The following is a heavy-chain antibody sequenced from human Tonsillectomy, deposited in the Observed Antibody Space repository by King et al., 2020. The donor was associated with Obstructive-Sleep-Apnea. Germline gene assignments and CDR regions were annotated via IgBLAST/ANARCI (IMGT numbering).Heavy chain of an antibody. CDR1: GGSISSGDYY. J-gene: IGHJ5*02. V-gene: IGHV4-30-4*01. Sequence: QLQESGPGLVKPSQTLSLTCTVSGGSISSGDYYWSWIRQPPGTGLEGIGYIYYSGSTYYNPSLKSRVTISVDTSKNQFSLKLSSVTAADTAVYYCAREDGRDSIGFDPWGQGTLVTVSS. D-gene: IGHD3-22*01. CDR2: IYYSGST. CDR3: AREDGRDSIGFDP.